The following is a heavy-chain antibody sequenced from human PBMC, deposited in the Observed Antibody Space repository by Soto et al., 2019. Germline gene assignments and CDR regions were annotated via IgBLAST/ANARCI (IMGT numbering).Heavy chain of an antibody. J-gene: IGHJ4*02. CDR2: IYWDDDK. CDR3: AHTYYDYIWGSYRPYYFDY. CDR1: GFSLSTSGVG. Sequence: QITLKESGPTLVKPTQPLTLTCTFSGFSLSTSGVGVGWIRQPPGKALEWLALIYWDDDKRYSPSLKSRLTITKDTSKNQVVLTMTNMDPVDTATYYCAHTYYDYIWGSYRPYYFDYWGQGTLVTVSS. D-gene: IGHD3-16*02. V-gene: IGHV2-5*02.